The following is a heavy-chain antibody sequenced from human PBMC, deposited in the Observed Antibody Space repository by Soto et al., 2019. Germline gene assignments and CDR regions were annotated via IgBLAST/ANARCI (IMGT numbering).Heavy chain of an antibody. J-gene: IGHJ6*04. CDR1: GGTFSIYA. Sequence: ASVKVSCKASGGTFSIYAISWVLQAPGQGLEWMGGIIPIFGTANYAQKFQGRVTITADESTSTAYMELSSLRSEDTAVYYCASITIFGGVIIAPYYHYGMYGCGKGNKV. D-gene: IGHD3-3*01. V-gene: IGHV1-69*13. CDR2: IIPIFGTA. CDR3: ASITIFGGVIIAPYYHYGMYG.